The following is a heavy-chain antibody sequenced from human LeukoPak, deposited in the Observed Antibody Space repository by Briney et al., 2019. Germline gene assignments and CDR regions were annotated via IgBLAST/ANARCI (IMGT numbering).Heavy chain of an antibody. Sequence: GGSLRLSCAASGFTFSSYWMHWVRQAPGKGLVWVSRINSDGSSTSYADSVKGRFTISRDNAKNTLYLQMNSLRAEDTAVYYCARIAVAGTGPIYYYGMDVWGQGTTVTVSS. J-gene: IGHJ6*02. CDR2: INSDGSST. V-gene: IGHV3-74*01. D-gene: IGHD6-19*01. CDR3: ARIAVAGTGPIYYYGMDV. CDR1: GFTFSSYW.